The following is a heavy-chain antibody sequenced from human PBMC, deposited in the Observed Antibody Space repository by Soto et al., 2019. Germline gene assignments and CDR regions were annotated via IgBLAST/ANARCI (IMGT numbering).Heavy chain of an antibody. D-gene: IGHD6-19*01. J-gene: IGHJ4*02. CDR3: ARGDNVGYSSGWYPY. Sequence: QVQLQESGPGLVKPSETLSLTCTVSGGSVSSGSYYWSWIRQPPGKGLEWIGYIYYSGSTNYNPTLNSRVTISVDTSKNQFSLKLSSVTAADTAVYYCARGDNVGYSSGWYPYWGQGTLVTVSS. CDR2: IYYSGST. V-gene: IGHV4-61*01. CDR1: GGSVSSGSYY.